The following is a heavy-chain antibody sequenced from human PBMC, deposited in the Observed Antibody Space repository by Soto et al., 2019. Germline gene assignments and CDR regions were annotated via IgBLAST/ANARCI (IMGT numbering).Heavy chain of an antibody. D-gene: IGHD6-13*01. CDR1: GFTFSSYG. V-gene: IGHV3-33*01. CDR2: IWYDGSNK. J-gene: IGHJ6*03. Sequence: GGSLRLSCAASGFTFSSYGMHWVRQAPGKGLEWVAVIWYDGSNKYYADSVKGRFTISRDNSKNTLYLQMNSLRAEDTAVYYCARGVRFWGSSSQHGHYMDVWGKGTTVTVSS. CDR3: ARGVRFWGSSSQHGHYMDV.